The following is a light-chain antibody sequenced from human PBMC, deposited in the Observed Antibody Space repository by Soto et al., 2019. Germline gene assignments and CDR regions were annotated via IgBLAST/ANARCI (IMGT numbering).Light chain of an antibody. CDR1: QSVSGN. CDR3: QQDNNWPPMT. CDR2: GAS. Sequence: EIVMTQSPATLSVSPGERATLSCRASQSVSGNLAWYQQKPGQAPRLLIYGASTRATGIPARFSGSGSGTEFTLTISSLQSEDFAVYYCQQDNNWPPMTFGPGTKVDVK. J-gene: IGKJ3*01. V-gene: IGKV3-15*01.